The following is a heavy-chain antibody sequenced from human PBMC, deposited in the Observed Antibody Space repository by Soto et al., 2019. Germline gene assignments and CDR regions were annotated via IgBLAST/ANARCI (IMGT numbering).Heavy chain of an antibody. J-gene: IGHJ6*02. CDR3: AREDDLNMHYGLDV. D-gene: IGHD3-3*01. V-gene: IGHV1-2*02. CDR2: INPNSGGT. CDR1: RYPFTAHC. Sequence: VGSVKVSFKTCRYPFTAHCIHLVRQAPGQGLEWMGWINPNSGGTTYAQKFHARVTMTRDTSISTAYIELSGLTSDDTAVYYCAREDDLNMHYGLDVWGQGTTVTVSS.